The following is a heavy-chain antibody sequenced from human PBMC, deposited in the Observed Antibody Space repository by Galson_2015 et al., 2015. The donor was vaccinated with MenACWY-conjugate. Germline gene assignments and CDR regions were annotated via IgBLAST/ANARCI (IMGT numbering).Heavy chain of an antibody. J-gene: IGHJ3*02. Sequence: SLRLSCAVSGFTFSSYEMNWVRQAPGKGLEWISYISTTGTTIHYADSVKGRFTMSRDNAKNSLYLQMNSLRVEDTAVYYCARDPFPLSGVLIIPDASDIWGQGTTVTVSS. CDR3: ARDPFPLSGVLIIPDASDI. CDR1: GFTFSSYE. D-gene: IGHD3-3*01. CDR2: ISTTGTTI. V-gene: IGHV3-48*03.